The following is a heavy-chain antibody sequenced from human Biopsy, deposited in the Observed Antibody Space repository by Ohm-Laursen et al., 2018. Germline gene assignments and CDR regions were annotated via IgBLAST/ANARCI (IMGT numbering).Heavy chain of an antibody. V-gene: IGHV4-31*01. CDR1: GGSINSGGQF. CDR2: IYDNGDN. Sequence: TLSLTCTVSGGSINSGGQFWGRLRQSPGKGLEWIGYIYDNGDNYYNPALMSLVSISADTSKNQVSLRLNSVTAADTAVYYCTRVRTFGGVIGGYYFDSWGQGTLVTVSS. D-gene: IGHD3-16*02. J-gene: IGHJ4*02. CDR3: TRVRTFGGVIGGYYFDS.